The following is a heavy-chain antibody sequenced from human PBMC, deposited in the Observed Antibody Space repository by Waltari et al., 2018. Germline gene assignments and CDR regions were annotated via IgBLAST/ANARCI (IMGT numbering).Heavy chain of an antibody. CDR1: GFNLRTFV. Sequence: QAQLVESGGGVVQPGRSLRLSCGAPGFNLRTFVMYWVRQAPGKGLEWVAVISYDGSDKYYADSVKGRFTISRDNSKNTVYLQMNSLRTEDTAVYYCARSPIDYYESSGYADYWGQGTLVTVSS. J-gene: IGHJ4*02. CDR3: ARSPIDYYESSGYADY. CDR2: ISYDGSDK. D-gene: IGHD3-22*01. V-gene: IGHV3-30*04.